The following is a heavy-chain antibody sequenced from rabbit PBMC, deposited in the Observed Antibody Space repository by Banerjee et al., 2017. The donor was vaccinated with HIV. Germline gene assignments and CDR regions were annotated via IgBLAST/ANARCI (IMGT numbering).Heavy chain of an antibody. CDR3: VRDRVVGDGENTFNL. V-gene: IGHV1S45*01. J-gene: IGHJ4*01. CDR2: IYINNPTT. Sequence: QEQLEESGGDLVKHEGSLTLTCKASGFALNNNYIMRWVRQAPGKGLEWIASIYINNPTTYYATWAIGRFTISKTSSTTLTLQITRLTAAYTATYFCVRDRVVGDGENTFNLWGQGTLVTVS. CDR1: GFALNNNYI. D-gene: IGHD2-1*01.